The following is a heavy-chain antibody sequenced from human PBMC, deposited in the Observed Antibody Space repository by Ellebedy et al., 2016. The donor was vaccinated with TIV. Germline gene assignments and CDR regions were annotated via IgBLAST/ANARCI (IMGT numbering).Heavy chain of an antibody. CDR3: AKDHFNGNGIYDAFDI. D-gene: IGHD1-1*01. CDR1: GFTFSKFA. V-gene: IGHV3-23*01. J-gene: IGHJ3*02. CDR2: HGGNDNI. Sequence: PGGSLRLSCTASGFTFSKFAMTWVRQAPGKGLEWVSTHGGNDNIFYTDSVTGRFTNSRDDSKNTMCLQMNSLRAEDTAVYYCAKDHFNGNGIYDAFDIWGQGTMVTVSS.